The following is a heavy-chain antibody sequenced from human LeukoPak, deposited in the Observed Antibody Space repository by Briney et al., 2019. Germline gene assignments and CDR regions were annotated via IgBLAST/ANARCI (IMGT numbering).Heavy chain of an antibody. V-gene: IGHV1-2*02. Sequence: ASVKVSCKASGYTFTGYYMHWVRQAPGQGLEWMGWINPNSGGTNYAQKFQGRVTMTRDTSISTAYMELSRLRSDDTAVYYCARDNYDYVWGSYQDYWGQGTLVTVSS. J-gene: IGHJ4*02. D-gene: IGHD3-16*02. CDR2: INPNSGGT. CDR3: ARDNYDYVWGSYQDY. CDR1: GYTFTGYY.